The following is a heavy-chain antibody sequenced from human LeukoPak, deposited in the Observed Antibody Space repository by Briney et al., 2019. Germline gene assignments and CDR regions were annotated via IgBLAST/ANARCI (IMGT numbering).Heavy chain of an antibody. CDR2: ISYDGSNK. CDR1: GFTFSSYG. CDR3: ARDSSSSFDY. D-gene: IGHD6-6*01. Sequence: GGSLRLSCAASGFTFSSYGMHWVRQAPGKGLEWVAVISYDGSNKYYADSVKGRFTISRDNAKNTLYLQLNSLRAEDTAVYYCARDSSSSFDYWGQGTLVTVSS. J-gene: IGHJ4*02. V-gene: IGHV3-30*03.